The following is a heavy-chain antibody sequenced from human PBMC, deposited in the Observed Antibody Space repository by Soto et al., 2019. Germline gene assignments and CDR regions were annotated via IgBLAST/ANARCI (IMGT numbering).Heavy chain of an antibody. Sequence: EVQLLESGGGLVQPGGSLRLSCAASGFTFSSYAMSWVRQAPGKGLEWVSAISGSGGSTYYADSVKGRFTISRDNSKSTLYLQMNSLRAEDTAVYYCANHRYSSPHRLDYWGQGTLVTVSS. CDR3: ANHRYSSPHRLDY. D-gene: IGHD6-13*01. V-gene: IGHV3-23*01. CDR1: GFTFSSYA. J-gene: IGHJ4*02. CDR2: ISGSGGST.